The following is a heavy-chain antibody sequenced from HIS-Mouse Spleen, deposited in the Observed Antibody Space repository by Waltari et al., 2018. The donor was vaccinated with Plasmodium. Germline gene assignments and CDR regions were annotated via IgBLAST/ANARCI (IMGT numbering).Heavy chain of an antibody. CDR1: GGSFSGYY. D-gene: IGHD3-9*01. Sequence: QVQLQQWGAGLLKPSETLSLTCAVYGGSFSGYYCRWIRQPPGKGLEWIGEINHSGSTNYNPSLKSRVTISVDTSKNQFSLKLSSVTAADTAVYYCARAPIRDAFDIWGQGTMVTVSS. J-gene: IGHJ3*02. V-gene: IGHV4-34*01. CDR3: ARAPIRDAFDI. CDR2: INHSGST.